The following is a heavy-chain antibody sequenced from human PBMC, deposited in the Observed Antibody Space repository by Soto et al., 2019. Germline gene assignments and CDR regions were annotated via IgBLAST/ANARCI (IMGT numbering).Heavy chain of an antibody. CDR1: GFTFNNYA. Sequence: EVQLVESGGVVVQPGGSLRLSCAASGFTFNNYAMHWVRQAPGKGLEWVSGITWNSGNIGYADSVKGRFTISRDNAENSLYLQMNSLRPEDTALYYCAKDTGDSSGYYYYYYYGMDVWGQGTTVTVSS. V-gene: IGHV3-9*01. D-gene: IGHD3-22*01. CDR2: ITWNSGNI. CDR3: AKDTGDSSGYYYYYYYGMDV. J-gene: IGHJ6*02.